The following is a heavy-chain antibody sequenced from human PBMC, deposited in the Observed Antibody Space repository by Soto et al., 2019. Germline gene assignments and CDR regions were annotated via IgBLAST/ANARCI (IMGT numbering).Heavy chain of an antibody. Sequence: EVQLLESGGGLVQPGGSLRLSCAASGFTFSSYAMSWVRQAPGKGLEWVSAISGSGGSTYYADSVKVRFTISRDNSKNTLYLQMNSLRAEDTAVYYCAIPRGGGSYSPFDYWGQGTLVTVSS. D-gene: IGHD1-26*01. CDR3: AIPRGGGSYSPFDY. CDR1: GFTFSSYA. V-gene: IGHV3-23*01. J-gene: IGHJ4*02. CDR2: ISGSGGST.